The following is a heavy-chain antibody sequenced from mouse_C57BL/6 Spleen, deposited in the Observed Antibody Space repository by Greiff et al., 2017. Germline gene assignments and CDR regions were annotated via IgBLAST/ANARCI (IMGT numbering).Heavy chain of an antibody. J-gene: IGHJ2*01. CDR1: GYTFTDYY. Sequence: VQLQQSGPELVKPGASVKISCKASGYTFTDYYMNWVKQSHGQSLEWIGDINPNNGGTSYNQKFKGKATLTVDKSSSTAYMELRSLTSEDSAVYYGARIYDGGYFAYWGQGTTLTVSS. D-gene: IGHD2-3*01. V-gene: IGHV1-26*01. CDR2: INPNNGGT. CDR3: ARIYDGGYFAY.